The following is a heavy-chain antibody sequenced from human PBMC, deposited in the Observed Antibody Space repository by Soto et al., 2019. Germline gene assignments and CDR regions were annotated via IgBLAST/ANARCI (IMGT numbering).Heavy chain of an antibody. V-gene: IGHV3-23*01. J-gene: IGHJ4*02. CDR1: GFTFRNYA. CDR3: AKDRSSTSCYAFDY. Sequence: EVQLLESGGGLVQPGGSLRLSCAASGFTFRNYAMSWARQAPGKGLEWVSAISGSGGTTHYADSVKGRFTISRDNSTNTLYLQMNTLSLEDTAVYYCAKDRSSTSCYAFDYWGQGSLVTVSS. CDR2: ISGSGGTT. D-gene: IGHD2-2*01.